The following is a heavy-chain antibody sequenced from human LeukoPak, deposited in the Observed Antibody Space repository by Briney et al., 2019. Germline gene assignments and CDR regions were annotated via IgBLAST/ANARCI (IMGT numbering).Heavy chain of an antibody. CDR1: GYTFTSYD. CDR2: MNPNSGNT. D-gene: IGHD3-10*01. Sequence: ASVKVSCKASGYTFTSYDINWVRQATGQGLEWMGWMNPNSGNTGYAQKFQGRVTMTRNTSISTAYIELSSLRSEDTAVYYCAREGLLWFGEFFRPTYYYYMDVWGKGTTVTVSS. CDR3: AREGLLWFGEFFRPTYYYYMDV. J-gene: IGHJ6*03. V-gene: IGHV1-8*01.